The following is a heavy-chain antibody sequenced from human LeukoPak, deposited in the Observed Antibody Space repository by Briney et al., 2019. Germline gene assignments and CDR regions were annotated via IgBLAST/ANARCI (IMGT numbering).Heavy chain of an antibody. D-gene: IGHD6-19*01. CDR3: ARDSSGWYAGNDY. CDR2: IYTSGST. CDR1: GGSFSGYY. J-gene: IGHJ4*02. V-gene: IGHV4-4*07. Sequence: SETLSLTCAVYGGSFSGYYWSWIRQPAGKGLEWIGRIYTSGSTNYNPSLKSRVTMSVDTSKNQFSLKLSSVTAADTAVYYCARDSSGWYAGNDYWGQGTLVTVSS.